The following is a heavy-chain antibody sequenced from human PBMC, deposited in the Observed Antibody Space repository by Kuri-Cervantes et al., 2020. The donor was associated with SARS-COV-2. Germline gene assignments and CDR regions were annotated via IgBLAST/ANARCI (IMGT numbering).Heavy chain of an antibody. Sequence: GGSLRLSCAASGFTFSSYDMHWVRQATGKGLEWVSAIGTAGDPYYPGSVKGRFTISRENAKNSLYLQMNSLRAEDTAVYYCARDRPYALGYCSGGSCYEMWFDPWGQGTLVTVSS. D-gene: IGHD2-15*01. J-gene: IGHJ5*02. CDR2: IGTAGDP. CDR3: ARDRPYALGYCSGGSCYEMWFDP. CDR1: GFTFSSYD. V-gene: IGHV3-13*05.